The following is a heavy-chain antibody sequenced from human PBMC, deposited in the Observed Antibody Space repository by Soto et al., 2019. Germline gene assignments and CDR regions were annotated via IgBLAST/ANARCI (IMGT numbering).Heavy chain of an antibody. CDR3: AKDKGCTSTTCNWNAFDI. V-gene: IGHV3-23*01. CDR1: GLTFSSYA. CDR2: ISGSGAVT. J-gene: IGHJ3*02. Sequence: EVQLLESGGGLVQPGGSLRLSCAASGLTFSSYAMSWVRQAPGKGLEWVSAISGSGAVTYYADSVKGRFTISTDNTNNTLYLQMNSLRAEDTAVYYCAKDKGCTSTTCNWNAFDIWGQGTMVTVSS. D-gene: IGHD2-2*01.